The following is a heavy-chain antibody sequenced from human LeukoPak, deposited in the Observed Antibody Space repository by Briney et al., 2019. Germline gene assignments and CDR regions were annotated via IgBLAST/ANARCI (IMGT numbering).Heavy chain of an antibody. Sequence: GGSPRLSCAASGFNVSSNYMSWVRQAPGKGLEWGSVIYSGGKTFYADPVKGRFTSSRDNSKNRLYLQMNSLRAEDTAVYYCARGLDYGSGSTVEGHWGQGTLVTVSS. CDR1: GFNVSSNY. J-gene: IGHJ4*02. V-gene: IGHV3-53*01. D-gene: IGHD3-10*01. CDR2: IYSGGKT. CDR3: ARGLDYGSGSTVEGH.